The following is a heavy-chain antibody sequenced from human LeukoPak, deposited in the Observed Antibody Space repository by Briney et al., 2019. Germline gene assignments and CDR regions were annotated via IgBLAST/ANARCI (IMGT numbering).Heavy chain of an antibody. J-gene: IGHJ4*02. D-gene: IGHD3-22*01. CDR1: GFTFSSYW. CDR2: IKQDGSEK. CDR3: ARYYYDSSGYYEQDY. V-gene: IGHV3-7*01. Sequence: GGSLRLSCAASGFTFSSYWMSWVRQAPGKGPEWVANIKQDGSEKYYVDSVKGRFTISRDNAKNSLYLQMNSQRAEDTAVYYCARYYYDSSGYYEQDYWGQGTLVTVSS.